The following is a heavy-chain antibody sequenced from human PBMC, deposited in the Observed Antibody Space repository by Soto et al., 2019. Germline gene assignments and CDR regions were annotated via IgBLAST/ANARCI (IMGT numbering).Heavy chain of an antibody. D-gene: IGHD3-9*01. CDR1: GFTFSTHV. CDR2: ISGGGSRT. J-gene: IGHJ4*02. V-gene: IGHV3-23*01. CDR3: VKGGPSYDILNDF. Sequence: PGGSLRLSCAASGFTFSTHVMSWVRQPPGKGLEWVSGISGGGSRTDYADSVKGRFTISRDTSKTTLYLQMNSLRFEDTAVYYCVKGGPSYDILNDFWGQGTLVTVSS.